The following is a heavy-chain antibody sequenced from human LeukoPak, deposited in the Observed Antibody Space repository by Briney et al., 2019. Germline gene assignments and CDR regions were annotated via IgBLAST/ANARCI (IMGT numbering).Heavy chain of an antibody. CDR1: GGSISSYY. V-gene: IGHV4-59*08. J-gene: IGHJ4*02. D-gene: IGHD3-22*01. Sequence: NTSETLSLTCTVSGGSISSYYWSWVRQPPGKGLEWIGYIYYSGSTKYNPSLKGRATISVDTSKNQFSLKLSSVTAADTAVYYCARHKDHYDSSGYYSPSDCWGQGTLVTVSS. CDR3: ARHKDHYDSSGYYSPSDC. CDR2: IYYSGST.